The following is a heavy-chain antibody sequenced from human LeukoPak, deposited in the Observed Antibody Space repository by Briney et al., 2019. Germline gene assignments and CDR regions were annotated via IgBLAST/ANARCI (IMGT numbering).Heavy chain of an antibody. CDR2: IGGSGQNT. V-gene: IGHV3-23*01. J-gene: IGHJ2*01. CDR1: GFTLSNYA. Sequence: GGSLRLSCAASGFTLSNYAMSWVRQAPGKGLEWVSAIGGSGQNTNYADSVKGRFTISRDNSRNTLYLDMNILRAEDTAVYYCAKTVTTQAYYWYFDLWGRGTLVTVSS. D-gene: IGHD4-17*01. CDR3: AKTVTTQAYYWYFDL.